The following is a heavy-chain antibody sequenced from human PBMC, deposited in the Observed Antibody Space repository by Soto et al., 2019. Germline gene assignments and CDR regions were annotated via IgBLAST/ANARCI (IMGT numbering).Heavy chain of an antibody. CDR1: GFTFSIYW. J-gene: IGHJ6*03. V-gene: IGHV3-7*01. CDR2: RKDDGGAK. CDR3: ATSYYYYMDA. Sequence: EVQLVESGGTLVQTGGSLRLSCAASGFTFSIYWMTWVRQAPGKGLEWVATRKDDGGAKYYVDSVKGRITISRDNAKNSQDLQMNSLRGDDTAVYYCATSYYYYMDAWGKGTTVNVSS.